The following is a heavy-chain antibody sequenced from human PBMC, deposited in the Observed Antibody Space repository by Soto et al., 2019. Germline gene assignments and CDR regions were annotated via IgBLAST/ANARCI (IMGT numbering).Heavy chain of an antibody. V-gene: IGHV3-74*02. D-gene: IGHD3-10*01. CDR1: GFTFRSYW. J-gene: IGHJ6*02. Sequence: EVQFVESGGGLVRPGGSLRLSCAASGFTFRSYWMHWVRQAPGKGLVWVSRMNEDGGTTDYADSVKGRFTISRDNAKNTLYLQMNSLRVEDTAVYYCASDLSGRADVWGQGTTVTVSS. CDR3: ASDLSGRADV. CDR2: MNEDGGTT.